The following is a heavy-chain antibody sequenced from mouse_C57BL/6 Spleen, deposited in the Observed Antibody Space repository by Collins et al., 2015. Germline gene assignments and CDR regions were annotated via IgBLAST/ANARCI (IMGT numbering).Heavy chain of an antibody. V-gene: IGHV1-52*01. CDR1: GYTFTSYW. CDR2: IDPSNSET. CDR3: ALEYDYPFAY. Sequence: QVQLQQPGAELVRPGSSVKLSCKASGYTFTSYWMHWVKQRPIQGLEWIGNIDPSNSETHYNQKFKDKATLTVDKSSSTAYMQLSSLTSEDSAVYYCALEYDYPFAYWGQGTLVTVSA. D-gene: IGHD2-4*01. J-gene: IGHJ3*01.